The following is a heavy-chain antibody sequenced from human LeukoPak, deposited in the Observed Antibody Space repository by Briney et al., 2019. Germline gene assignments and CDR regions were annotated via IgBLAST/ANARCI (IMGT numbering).Heavy chain of an antibody. D-gene: IGHD1-26*01. Sequence: SETLSLTCSVSSDSISSSSHYWGWIRQPPGRGLEWIGSIFNTGNTFYHQSLKSPVTISVDTSKNQFSLNLNSVTAAETGVYSCARHDHSDHGAPNWFDPWGQGTLVTVSS. V-gene: IGHV4-39*01. CDR3: ARHDHSDHGAPNWFDP. CDR2: IFNTGNT. J-gene: IGHJ5*02. CDR1: SDSISSSSHY.